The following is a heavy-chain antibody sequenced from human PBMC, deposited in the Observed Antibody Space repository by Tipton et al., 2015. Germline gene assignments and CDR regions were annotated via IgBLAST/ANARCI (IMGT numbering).Heavy chain of an antibody. CDR3: ASSNYYDTCWY. CDR2: IYSSGST. J-gene: IGHJ4*02. D-gene: IGHD3-22*01. CDR1: GGSFTGYY. Sequence: TLSLTCAVYGGSFTGYYWGWIRQPPGKGLEWIGTIYSSGSTFYNPSLKSRLTISLDTSKNQFNLNLSSVTAADRAVYYCASSNYYDTCWYWGQGTLVTVSS. V-gene: IGHV4-34*01.